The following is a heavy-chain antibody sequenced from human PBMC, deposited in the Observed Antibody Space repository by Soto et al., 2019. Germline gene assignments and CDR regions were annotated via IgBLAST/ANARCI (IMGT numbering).Heavy chain of an antibody. D-gene: IGHD6-6*01. V-gene: IGHV1-18*01. Sequence: QVQLVQSGAEVKKPGASVKVSCKASGYTFTSYGISWVRQAPGQGLEWMGWISAYNGNTNYAQNLQGRVTMTTDTSTSTAYMELRSLRSDDTAVYYRARTGWGGSSPHNRFDPWGQGTLVTVSS. CDR2: ISAYNGNT. CDR1: GYTFTSYG. CDR3: ARTGWGGSSPHNRFDP. J-gene: IGHJ5*02.